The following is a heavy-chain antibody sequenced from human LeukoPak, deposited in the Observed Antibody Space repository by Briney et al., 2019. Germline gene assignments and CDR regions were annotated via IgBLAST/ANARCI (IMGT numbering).Heavy chain of an antibody. V-gene: IGHV3-23*01. CDR2: ISGSGGST. CDR3: AKDSLDGDPLGDWFDP. CDR1: GFTFSSYW. J-gene: IGHJ5*02. Sequence: TGGSLRLSCAASGFTFSSYWMSWVRQAPGKGLEWVSAISGSGGSTYYADSVKGRFTISRDNSKNTLYLQMNSLRAEDTAVYYCAKDSLDGDPLGDWFDPWGQGTLVTVSS. D-gene: IGHD4-17*01.